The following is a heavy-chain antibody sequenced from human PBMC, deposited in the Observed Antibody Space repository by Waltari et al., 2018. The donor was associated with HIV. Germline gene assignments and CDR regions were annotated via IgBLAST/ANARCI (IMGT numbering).Heavy chain of an antibody. V-gene: IGHV3-66*01. CDR3: ARVDRAGTTSGWDVFDI. CDR2: MYSGGTT. CDR1: GFTVIIPT. Sequence: EVQLVESGGGLVRLGGSLSMSCAASGFTVIIPTMGWVRQTPGKGLEYVSVMYSGGTTHYADSVNGRFTISRDSSKSALYLQMNTLRAEDTALYYCARVDRAGTTSGWDVFDIWGQGTMVTVSS. D-gene: IGHD1-1*01. J-gene: IGHJ3*02.